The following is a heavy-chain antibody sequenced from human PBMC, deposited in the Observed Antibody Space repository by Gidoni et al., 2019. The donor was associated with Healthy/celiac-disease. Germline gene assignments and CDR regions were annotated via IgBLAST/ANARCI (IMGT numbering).Heavy chain of an antibody. CDR2: INPSGGST. Sequence: QVQLVQSGAEVKKPGASVKVSCKASGYTFTSYYMHWVRQAPGQGLEWMGIINPSGGSTSYAQKFQGRVTMTRDTSTSTVYMELSSLRSEDTAVYYCARASGRGYDSSGYYYWGQGTLVTVSS. CDR3: ARASGRGYDSSGYYY. CDR1: GYTFTSYY. V-gene: IGHV1-46*03. J-gene: IGHJ4*02. D-gene: IGHD3-22*01.